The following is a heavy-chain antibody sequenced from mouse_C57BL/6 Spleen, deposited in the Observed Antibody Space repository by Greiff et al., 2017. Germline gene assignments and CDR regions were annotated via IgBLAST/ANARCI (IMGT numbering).Heavy chain of an antibody. Sequence: EVQRVESGGGLVKPGGSLKLSCAASGFTFSSYAMSWVRQTPEKRLEWVATISDGGSYTYYPDNVKGRFTISRDNAKNNLYLQMSHLKSEDTAMYYCARGVYYGNYLWYFDVWGTGTTVTVSS. CDR2: ISDGGSYT. J-gene: IGHJ1*03. V-gene: IGHV5-4*01. D-gene: IGHD2-1*01. CDR1: GFTFSSYA. CDR3: ARGVYYGNYLWYFDV.